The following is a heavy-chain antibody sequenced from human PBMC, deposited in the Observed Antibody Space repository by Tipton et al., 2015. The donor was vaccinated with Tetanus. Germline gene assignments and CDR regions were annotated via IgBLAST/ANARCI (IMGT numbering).Heavy chain of an antibody. CDR2: INSGGTT. CDR1: GGSVSSSGYF. D-gene: IGHD1-26*01. V-gene: IGHV4-39*01. CDR3: GRHGGSYSAYWCFDL. J-gene: IGHJ2*01. Sequence: TLSLTCTVSGGSVSSSGYFWGWIRQSPGKGLEWIGGINSGGTTYHNPSLKGRLTISVDTSKNQFSLRLTSVTATDTAVYYCGRHGGSYSAYWCFDLWGRGSLVAVSS.